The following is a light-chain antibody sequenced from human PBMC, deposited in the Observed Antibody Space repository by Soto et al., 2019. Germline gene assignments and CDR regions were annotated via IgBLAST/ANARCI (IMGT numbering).Light chain of an antibody. CDR1: QSVSSN. V-gene: IGKV3-15*01. CDR2: GAS. Sequence: EIVMTQSPATLSVSPGERATLSCRASQSVSSNLAWYQQKPGQAPRLLIYGASTRATGIPARFSGSGSGTEFALTVSSVQPDDFATYFCQHYETFSWTFGQGTKVDI. CDR3: QHYETFSWT. J-gene: IGKJ1*01.